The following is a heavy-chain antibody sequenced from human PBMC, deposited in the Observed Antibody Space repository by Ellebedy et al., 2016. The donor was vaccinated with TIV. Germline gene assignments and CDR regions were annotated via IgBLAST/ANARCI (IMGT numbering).Heavy chain of an antibody. D-gene: IGHD3-9*01. Sequence: GGSLRLXXAASGFTFSSYAMHWVRQAPGKGLEWVAVISYDGSNKYYADSVKGRFTISRDNSKNTLYLQMNSLRAEDTAVYYCARDYFDWLLWYFDYWGQGTLVTVSS. CDR1: GFTFSSYA. V-gene: IGHV3-30-3*01. CDR2: ISYDGSNK. J-gene: IGHJ4*02. CDR3: ARDYFDWLLWYFDY.